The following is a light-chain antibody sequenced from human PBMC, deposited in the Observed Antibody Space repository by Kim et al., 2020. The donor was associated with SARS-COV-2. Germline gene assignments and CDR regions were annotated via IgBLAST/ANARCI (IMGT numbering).Light chain of an antibody. CDR3: QQYNSWPPLT. V-gene: IGKV3-15*01. CDR1: QSVRNT. Sequence: PVKGFTLSCRASQSVRNTLAGYQQQAGQPPRRLIYGASTRATGIPARFSGSGSGTEFTLTISSLQSEDFAIFYCQQYNSWPPLTFGGGTKVDIK. J-gene: IGKJ4*01. CDR2: GAS.